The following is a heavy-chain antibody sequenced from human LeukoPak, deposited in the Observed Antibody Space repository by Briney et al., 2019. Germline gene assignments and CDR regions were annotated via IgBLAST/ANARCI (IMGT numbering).Heavy chain of an antibody. D-gene: IGHD6-19*01. CDR1: GFTSSSHG. CDR3: AKTTRLVLSGCLDY. V-gene: IGHV3-23*01. Sequence: GGSLRLSCAASGFTSSSHGMSWVRQAPGKGLEWVSTISGSGDYTYYADSVKGRFTISRDNSKNTLYLQMNSLRAEDTAVYYCAKTTRLVLSGCLDYWGQGTLVTVSS. CDR2: ISGSGDYT. J-gene: IGHJ4*02.